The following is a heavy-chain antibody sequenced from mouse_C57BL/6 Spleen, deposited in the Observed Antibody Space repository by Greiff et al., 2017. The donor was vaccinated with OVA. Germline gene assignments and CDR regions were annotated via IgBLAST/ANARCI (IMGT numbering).Heavy chain of an antibody. CDR1: GYTFTDYY. D-gene: IGHD1-1*01. V-gene: IGHV1-75*01. CDR3: ARKKGSSLYYALDY. CDR2: IFPSDGCT. Sequence: QVQLQQSGPELVKPGASVKLSCKASGYTFTDYYMNWVKQRPGQGLEWIGWIFPSDGCTYYNEKFKGKATLTVDTSSSTAYMLLSSLTSEDSAVYFCARKKGSSLYYALDYWGQGTTVTVSS. J-gene: IGHJ4*01.